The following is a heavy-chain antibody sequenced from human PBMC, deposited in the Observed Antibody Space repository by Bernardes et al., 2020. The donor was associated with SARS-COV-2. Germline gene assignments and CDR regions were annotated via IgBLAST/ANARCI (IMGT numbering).Heavy chain of an antibody. CDR3: AKVIGYCSSTSCLAGMDV. Sequence: GGSLRLSCAASGFTFSSYAMSWVRQAPGKGLEWVSAISGSGGSTYYADSVKGRFTISRDNSKNTLYLQMNSLRAEDTAVYYCAKVIGYCSSTSCLAGMDVWGQGTTVTVSS. J-gene: IGHJ6*02. CDR2: ISGSGGST. V-gene: IGHV3-23*01. D-gene: IGHD2-2*03. CDR1: GFTFSSYA.